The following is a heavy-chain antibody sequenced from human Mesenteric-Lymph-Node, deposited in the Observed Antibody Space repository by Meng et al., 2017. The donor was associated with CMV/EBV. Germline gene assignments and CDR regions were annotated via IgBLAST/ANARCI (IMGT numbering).Heavy chain of an antibody. CDR1: GYTFTSYG. CDR3: AKDTRGGYSYGSPQDY. D-gene: IGHD5-18*01. CDR2: ISVYNGNT. J-gene: IGHJ4*02. Sequence: ASVKVSCKASGYTFTSYGVSWVRQAPGQGLEWMGWISVYNGNTNYTQKFQGRVTMTTDTSASTAYMELRSLRSDDTAVYYCAKDTRGGYSYGSPQDYWGQGTLVTVSS. V-gene: IGHV1-18*01.